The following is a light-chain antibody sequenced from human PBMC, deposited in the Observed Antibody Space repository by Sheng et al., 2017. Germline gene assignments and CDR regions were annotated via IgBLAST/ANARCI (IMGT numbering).Light chain of an antibody. CDR1: QSISRNY. CDR3: QQYYSSPWT. J-gene: IGKJ1*01. Sequence: EIVLTQSPGILSLSPGERATLSCRASQSISRNYLAWYQQKPGQSPCLLIYGASRRATGIPDRFSGSGSGTDYTVTISSLQPEDFATYYCQQYYSSPWTFGHGTKVEIK. V-gene: IGKV3-20*01. CDR2: GAS.